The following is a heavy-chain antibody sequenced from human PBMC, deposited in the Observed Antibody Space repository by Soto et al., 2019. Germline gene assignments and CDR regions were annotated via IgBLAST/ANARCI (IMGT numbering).Heavy chain of an antibody. Sequence: ESGGGLVQPGGSLRLSCAASGFTFRTYAIHWGRQAPGRGLEYVSLIYRNGGGTDYADSVRGRFTITRDNSKDMLYLRMDSLRAEDTAVYFCARSIIKFYMDVWGKGTAVTVSS. CDR3: ARSIIKFYMDV. V-gene: IGHV3-64*07. CDR1: GFTFRTYA. CDR2: IYRNGGGT. J-gene: IGHJ6*03.